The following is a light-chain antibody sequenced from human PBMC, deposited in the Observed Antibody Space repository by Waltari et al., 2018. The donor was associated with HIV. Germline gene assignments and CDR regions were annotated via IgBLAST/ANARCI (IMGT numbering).Light chain of an antibody. CDR1: TSNIGSNY. J-gene: IGLJ2*01. CDR2: RND. Sequence: SVLTQPPSASGTPGQRVTISCSGSTSNIGSNYVFWYQHLPGTAPKLLIHRNDRRPSGVPDRCSASTSGTSASLAISGLRSEDEADYYCVAWDDSLRGVLFGGGTKVAVL. V-gene: IGLV1-47*01. CDR3: VAWDDSLRGVL.